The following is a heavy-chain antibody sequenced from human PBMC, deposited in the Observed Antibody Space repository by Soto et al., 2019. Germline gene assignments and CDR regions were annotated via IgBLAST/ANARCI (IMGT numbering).Heavy chain of an antibody. V-gene: IGHV3-23*01. CDR2: ISGSAGT. D-gene: IGHD3-16*02. CDR1: GFTFRTYA. J-gene: IGHJ4*02. CDR3: AKEKDYDFTWGSGRYTSHY. Sequence: GGSLRLSCTASGFTFRTYAMTWFRQAPGRGLEWVSAISGSAGTFYATSVKGRFTISRDNSRSTVYLQMHSLRAEDSAIYYYAKEKDYDFTWGSGRYTSHYWGRGTLVTVSS.